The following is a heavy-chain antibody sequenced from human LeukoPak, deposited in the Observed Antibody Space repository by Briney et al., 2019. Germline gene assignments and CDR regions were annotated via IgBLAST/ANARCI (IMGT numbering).Heavy chain of an antibody. Sequence: ASVKVSCKASGYTFTSYDINWVRQATGQGLEWMGWMNPNSGNTGYAQKFQGRVTMTRNTSISTAYMELSSLRSDDTAVYYCARELGGAGSYFFPYYGMDVWGQGTTVTVSS. CDR2: MNPNSGNT. J-gene: IGHJ6*02. V-gene: IGHV1-8*01. CDR3: ARELGGAGSYFFPYYGMDV. CDR1: GYTFTSYD. D-gene: IGHD3-10*01.